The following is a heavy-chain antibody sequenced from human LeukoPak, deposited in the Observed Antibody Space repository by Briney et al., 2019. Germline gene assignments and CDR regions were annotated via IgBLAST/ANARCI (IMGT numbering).Heavy chain of an antibody. CDR1: GGSFSGYY. J-gene: IGHJ3*02. D-gene: IGHD6-13*01. Sequence: SETLSLTCAVYGGSFSGYYWSWIRQPPGKGLEWIGEINHSGSTNYNPSLKSRVTISVDTSKNQFSLQLNPVTPEDTAVYYCARDRPREVWGIAAAGDAFDIWGQGTMVTVSS. CDR2: INHSGST. CDR3: ARDRPREVWGIAAAGDAFDI. V-gene: IGHV4-34*01.